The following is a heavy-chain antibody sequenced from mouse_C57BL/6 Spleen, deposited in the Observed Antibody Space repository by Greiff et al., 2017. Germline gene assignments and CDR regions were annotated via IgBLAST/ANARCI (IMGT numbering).Heavy chain of an antibody. V-gene: IGHV5-9-1*02. CDR2: ISSGGDYI. J-gene: IGHJ4*01. D-gene: IGHD2-5*01. Sequence: EVMLVESGEGLVKPGGSLKLSCAASGFTFSSYAMSWVRQTPEKRLEWVAYISSGGDYIYYADTVKGRFTISRDNARNTLYLQMSSLKSEDTAMYYCTRDQHYSNDYYAMDYWGQGTSVTVSS. CDR3: TRDQHYSNDYYAMDY. CDR1: GFTFSSYA.